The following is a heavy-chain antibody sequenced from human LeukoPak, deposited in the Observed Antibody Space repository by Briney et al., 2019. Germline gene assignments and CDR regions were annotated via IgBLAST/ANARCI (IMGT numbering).Heavy chain of an antibody. CDR2: ISSSSSYI. CDR1: GFTFSSYS. D-gene: IGHD3-16*02. CDR3: ARCAGGSYREIDY. J-gene: IGHJ4*02. Sequence: PGGSLRLSCAASGFTFSSYSMNWVRQAPGKGLEWVSSISSSSSYIYYADSVKGRFTISRDNAKNSLYLQMNSLRVDDTAVYYCARCAGGSYREIDYWGQGTLVTVSS. V-gene: IGHV3-21*01.